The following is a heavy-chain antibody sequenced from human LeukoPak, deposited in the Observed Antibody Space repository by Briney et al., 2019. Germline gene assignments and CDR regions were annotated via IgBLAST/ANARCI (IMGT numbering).Heavy chain of an antibody. CDR3: ARDSTYYDFWSGYYNWFDP. CDR2: ISVYNGNT. D-gene: IGHD3-3*01. J-gene: IGHJ5*02. V-gene: IGHV1-18*01. CDR1: GYSFIRYG. Sequence: ASVKVSCKASGYSFIRYGISWVRQAPGQGLEWMGWISVYNGNTNYAQKFQGRVTMTTDTSTSTAYMELRSLRSDDTAVYYCARDSTYYDFWSGYYNWFDPWGQRTLVTVSS.